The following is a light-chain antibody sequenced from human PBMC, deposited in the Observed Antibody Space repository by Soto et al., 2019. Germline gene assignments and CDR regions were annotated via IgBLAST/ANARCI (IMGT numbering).Light chain of an antibody. J-gene: IGKJ3*01. CDR2: KAS. V-gene: IGKV1-5*03. CDR3: HQYNTYSIFT. CDR1: QSISSW. Sequence: DIQMTQSPSTLSASVGDRVTITCRASQSISSWLAWYQQKPGKAPKLLIYKASSLESGVPSRFSGSGSGTEFTLTISSLQPDDFATYYCHQYNTYSIFTFGPGTKVDIK.